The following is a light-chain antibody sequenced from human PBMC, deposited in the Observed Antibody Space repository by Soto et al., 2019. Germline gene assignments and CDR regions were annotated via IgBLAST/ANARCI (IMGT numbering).Light chain of an antibody. CDR1: QSVSSN. CDR3: QQASSFPLT. J-gene: IGKJ4*01. CDR2: GAS. V-gene: IGKV3-15*01. Sequence: EIVMTQSPATLSVSPGERATLSCRASQSVSSNLAWYQQKPGQAPRLLIYGASTRATGIPARFSGSGSGTEFTLTISSLQSEDSATYYCQQASSFPLTFGGGTKVEIK.